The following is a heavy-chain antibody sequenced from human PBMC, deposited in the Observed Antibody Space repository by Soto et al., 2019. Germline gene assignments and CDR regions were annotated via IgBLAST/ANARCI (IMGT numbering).Heavy chain of an antibody. Sequence: SVKVSCKASGFTFTSSAVQWVRQARGQRLEWIGWIVVGSGNTNYAQKFQERVTITRDMSTSTAYMELSSLRSEDTAVYYCAACPAFHPNDGMVSNYYGMDVWGQGTTVTVSS. CDR3: AACPAFHPNDGMVSNYYGMDV. CDR2: IVVGSGNT. J-gene: IGHJ6*02. V-gene: IGHV1-58*01. D-gene: IGHD1-1*01. CDR1: GFTFTSSA.